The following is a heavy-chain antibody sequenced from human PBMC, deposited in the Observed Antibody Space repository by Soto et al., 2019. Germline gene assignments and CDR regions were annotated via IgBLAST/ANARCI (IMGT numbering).Heavy chain of an antibody. CDR2: IYSTGST. D-gene: IGHD3-22*01. J-gene: IGHJ4*02. CDR1: GGSISSSLFY. CDR3: ARNTNNHHNSGYYYFDF. V-gene: IGHV4-39*01. Sequence: PSETLSLSCTVSGGSISSSLFYWGWIRQPPVKGLEWIGNIYSTGSTDYNPSLKSRVTVSVDTSKNQFSLQLSSVTAADMAVYYCARNTNNHHNSGYYYFDFWGPGILVTVSS.